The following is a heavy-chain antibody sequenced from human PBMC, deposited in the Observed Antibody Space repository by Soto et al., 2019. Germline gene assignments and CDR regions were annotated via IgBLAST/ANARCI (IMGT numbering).Heavy chain of an antibody. CDR2: ISSSGSTI. V-gene: IGHV3-11*01. Sequence: GGSLRLSCAASGFTFSDYYMSWIRQAPGKGLEWVSYISSSGSTIYYADSVKGRFTISRDNAKNSLYLQMNSLRAEDTAVYYCARVMPIAVADGYAFDIWGQGTMVTVSS. CDR3: ARVMPIAVADGYAFDI. J-gene: IGHJ3*02. CDR1: GFTFSDYY. D-gene: IGHD6-19*01.